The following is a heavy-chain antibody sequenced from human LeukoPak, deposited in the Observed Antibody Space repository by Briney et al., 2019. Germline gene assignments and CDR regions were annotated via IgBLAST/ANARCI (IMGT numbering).Heavy chain of an antibody. CDR3: ARDQWLLRGGDHDAFDI. CDR1: GGSISSTLW. Sequence: SETLSLTCSVSGGSISSTLWWNWVRQPPGKGLGGIGEIFHSGTTIYNPSLKSRVNKSIDKSKNQFFLKFGSVNAADTALYYCARDQWLLRGGDHDAFDIWGQGTMVTVSS. CDR2: IFHSGTT. D-gene: IGHD6-19*01. V-gene: IGHV4-4*02. J-gene: IGHJ3*02.